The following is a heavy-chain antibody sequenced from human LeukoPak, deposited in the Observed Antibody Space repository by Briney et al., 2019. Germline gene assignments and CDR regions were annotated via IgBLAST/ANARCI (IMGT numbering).Heavy chain of an antibody. CDR2: MNPNSGNT. J-gene: IGHJ4*02. Sequence: ASVKVSCKASGSTFTSYDINWVRQATGQGLEWMGWMNPNSGNTGYAQKFQGRVTMTRNTSISTAYMELSSLRSEDTAVYYCARGWIYCSSTSCYGYYFDYWGQGTLVTVSS. V-gene: IGHV1-8*01. D-gene: IGHD2-2*01. CDR3: ARGWIYCSSTSCYGYYFDY. CDR1: GSTFTSYD.